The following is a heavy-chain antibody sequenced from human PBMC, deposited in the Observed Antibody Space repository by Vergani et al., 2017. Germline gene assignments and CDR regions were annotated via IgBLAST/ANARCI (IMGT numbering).Heavy chain of an antibody. CDR2: IYSGGST. J-gene: IGHJ4*02. V-gene: IGHV3-66*02. Sequence: EVQLLESGGGLVQPGGSLRLSCAASGFTVSSNYMSWVRQAPGKGLEWVSVIYSGGSTYYADSVKGRFTISRDNSKNTLYLQMNILRAEDTAVYYCARGPPIVVVPATVGAYFDYWGQGTLVTVSS. CDR3: ARGPPIVVVPATVGAYFDY. CDR1: GFTVSSNY. D-gene: IGHD2-2*01.